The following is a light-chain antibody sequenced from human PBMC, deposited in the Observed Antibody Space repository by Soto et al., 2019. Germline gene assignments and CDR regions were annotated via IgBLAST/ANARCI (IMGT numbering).Light chain of an antibody. CDR1: QSVSSSY. V-gene: IGKV3-20*01. CDR3: QQYGSSPPVT. J-gene: IGKJ1*01. CDR2: GAS. Sequence: EIVLTQSPGTLSLSPGERATLSCRASQSVSSSYLAWYQQKPGQAPRLLIYGASSRATGIPERFSGSGSGTDFTLTISRLEPEDFAVYYCQQYGSSPPVTFGQGTKVEIK.